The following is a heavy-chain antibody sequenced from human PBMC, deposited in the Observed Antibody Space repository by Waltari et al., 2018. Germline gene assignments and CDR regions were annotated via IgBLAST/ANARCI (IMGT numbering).Heavy chain of an antibody. CDR3: ATPLGGSGGFGY. D-gene: IGHD3-10*01. J-gene: IGHJ4*02. CDR2: FDPEDGET. CDR1: GYTLTELS. V-gene: IGHV1-24*01. Sequence: QVQLVQSGAEVKKPGASVKVSCKVSGYTLTELSMHWVRQAPGKGLEWMGGFDPEDGETIYATKFQGRVTRTEDTSTDTAYMELSSLRSEDTAVYYCATPLGGSGGFGYWGQGTLVTVSS.